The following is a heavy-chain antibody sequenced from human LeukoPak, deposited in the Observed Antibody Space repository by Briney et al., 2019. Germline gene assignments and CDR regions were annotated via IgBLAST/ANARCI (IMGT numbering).Heavy chain of an antibody. CDR3: ARRPGYCSSTSCYERVNWFDP. J-gene: IGHJ5*02. Sequence: SETLSLTCAVYGGSFSGYYWSWIRQPPGKGLEWIGEINHSGSTNYNPSLKSRVTISVDTSKNQFSLKLSSVTAADTAVYYCARRPGYCSSTSCYERVNWFDPWGQGTLVTVSS. CDR2: INHSGST. V-gene: IGHV4-34*01. CDR1: GGSFSGYY. D-gene: IGHD2-2*01.